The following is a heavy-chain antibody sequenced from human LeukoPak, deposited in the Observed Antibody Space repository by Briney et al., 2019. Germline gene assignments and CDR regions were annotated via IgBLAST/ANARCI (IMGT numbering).Heavy chain of an antibody. CDR2: IYHSGST. CDR3: VRDAYYYDSSGYN. Sequence: SETLPLTCTVSGYSISSGYYWGWIRQPPGKGLEWIGTIYHSGSTYYNPSLKSRVTISVDTSKNQFSLKLSSVTAADTAVYYCVRDAYYYDSSGYNWGQGTLVTVSS. V-gene: IGHV4-38-2*02. CDR1: GYSISSGYY. D-gene: IGHD3-22*01. J-gene: IGHJ4*02.